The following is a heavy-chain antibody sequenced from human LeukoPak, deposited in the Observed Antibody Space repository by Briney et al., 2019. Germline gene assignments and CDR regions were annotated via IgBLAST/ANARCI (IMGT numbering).Heavy chain of an antibody. D-gene: IGHD3-16*02. CDR3: ARAERTYYDYVWGSYRSVYWFDP. Sequence: SETLSLTCTVSGGSISSYYWSWIRQPAGKGLEWIGRIYISGSGSTNYNPSLKSRVTMSVDTSKNQFSLKLSSVTAADTAVYYCARAERTYYDYVWGSYRSVYWFDPWGQGTLVTVSS. CDR1: GGSISSYY. J-gene: IGHJ5*02. CDR2: IYISGSGST. V-gene: IGHV4-4*07.